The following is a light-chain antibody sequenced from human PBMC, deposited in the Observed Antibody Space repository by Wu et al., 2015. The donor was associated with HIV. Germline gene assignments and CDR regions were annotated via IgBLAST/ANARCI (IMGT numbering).Light chain of an antibody. J-gene: IGKJ5*01. CDR2: GAS. Sequence: ENVLTQSPGTLSLSPGERATLSCRASQSVSNNYLAWFQQKPGQAPRLLIYGASSRATGTPDRFSGSGSGTAFTLTITRLEPQDFAVYYCQQYDSSITFGQGTRLDIK. CDR1: QSVSNNY. V-gene: IGKV3-20*01. CDR3: QQYDSSIT.